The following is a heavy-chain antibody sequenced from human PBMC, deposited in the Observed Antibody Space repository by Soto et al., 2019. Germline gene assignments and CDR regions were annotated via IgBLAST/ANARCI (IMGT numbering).Heavy chain of an antibody. Sequence: QVQLQESGPGLVTPSETLSLTCTVSGGSISSYYCSWIRQTPGKGLEWFGYIYDSGSTNYNPSLTSRVTISVYTSKNQFSVKLSSVTAADTAVDYCAGGDYGDYFDYWGQGTLVTVAS. D-gene: IGHD4-17*01. CDR2: IYDSGST. CDR3: AGGDYGDYFDY. CDR1: GGSISSYY. J-gene: IGHJ4*02. V-gene: IGHV4-59*01.